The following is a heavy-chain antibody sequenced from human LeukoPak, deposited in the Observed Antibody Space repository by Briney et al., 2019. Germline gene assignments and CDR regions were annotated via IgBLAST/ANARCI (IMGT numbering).Heavy chain of an antibody. CDR3: ARTRSSSSYDAFDI. V-gene: IGHV1-2*02. D-gene: IGHD6-6*01. CDR2: INPNSGDT. Sequence: ASVKVSCKASGYTFTGYYIHWVRQAPGQGLEWMGWINPNSGDTNYAQKFQGRVTMTRDTSISTAYMELSRLGSDDTAVYYCARTRSSSSYDAFDIWGQGTMVTVSS. J-gene: IGHJ3*02. CDR1: GYTFTGYY.